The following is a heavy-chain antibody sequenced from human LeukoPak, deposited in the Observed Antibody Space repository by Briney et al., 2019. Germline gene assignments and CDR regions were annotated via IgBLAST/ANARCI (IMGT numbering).Heavy chain of an antibody. CDR3: ARARTYDSSGPYSYYYAMDV. CDR2: ISSTSGYM. V-gene: IGHV3-21*01. CDR1: GFTFSPYT. D-gene: IGHD3-22*01. J-gene: IGHJ6*02. Sequence: PGGSLRLSCAASGFTFSPYTMNWVRQAPGKGLEWVSSISSTSGYMYYADSVKGRFTISRDNAENSLYLQMNSLRAEDTAVYYCARARTYDSSGPYSYYYAMDVWGQGTTVTVSS.